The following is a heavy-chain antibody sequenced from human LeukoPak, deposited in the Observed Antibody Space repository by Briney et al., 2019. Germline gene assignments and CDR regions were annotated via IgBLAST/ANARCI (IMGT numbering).Heavy chain of an antibody. V-gene: IGHV3-23*01. Sequence: PGASLRLSRAASGFIFSNYAMSWVRQAPGKGLEWVSAICGRDGGTYYADSVKGRFTVSRDDPKNTLYLQMNTLRVEDTAVYYCAKWGDYDILTGYYDSDYWGHGTLATVSS. CDR2: ICGRDGGT. D-gene: IGHD3-9*01. J-gene: IGHJ4*01. CDR1: GFIFSNYA. CDR3: AKWGDYDILTGYYDSDY.